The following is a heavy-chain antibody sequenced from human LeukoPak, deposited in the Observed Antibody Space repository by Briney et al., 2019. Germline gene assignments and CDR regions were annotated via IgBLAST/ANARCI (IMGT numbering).Heavy chain of an antibody. D-gene: IGHD2-2*01. Sequence: PSETLSLTCTVSGGSISSYYWSWIRQPPGQGLEWIGYIYYSGSTNYNPSLRSRVTISVDTSKNQFSLKVSSGTAADTAVYYCARGPRDQTWFDPWGQGTRVTVSS. J-gene: IGHJ5*02. CDR3: ARGPRDQTWFDP. CDR1: GGSISSYY. CDR2: IYYSGST. V-gene: IGHV4-59*01.